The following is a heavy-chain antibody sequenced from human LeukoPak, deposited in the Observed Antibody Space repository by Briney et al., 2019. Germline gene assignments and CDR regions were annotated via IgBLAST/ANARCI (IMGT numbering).Heavy chain of an antibody. Sequence: GGSLRLSCAASGFTFSSYSMNWVRQAPGKGLEWVSSISSSSSYIYYADSVKGRFTISRDNAKNSLYLQMNSLRAEDTAVYYCAREGGRYCSGGSCYFAHWGQGTLVTVSS. D-gene: IGHD2-15*01. V-gene: IGHV3-21*01. CDR3: AREGGRYCSGGSCYFAH. J-gene: IGHJ1*01. CDR2: ISSSSSYI. CDR1: GFTFSSYS.